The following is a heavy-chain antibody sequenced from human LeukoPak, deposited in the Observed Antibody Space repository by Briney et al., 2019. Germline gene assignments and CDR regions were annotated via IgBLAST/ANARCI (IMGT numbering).Heavy chain of an antibody. Sequence: GGSLRLPCAASGFTFSSYGMHWVRHAPGKGLQWVAVISYDGSSEYYADSVKGRFIISRDNSKNTLYLQVNSLRAEDTAVCYCAKDSDIAVAGTDDAFDLWGQGTMVTVSS. J-gene: IGHJ3*01. V-gene: IGHV3-30*18. D-gene: IGHD6-19*01. CDR3: AKDSDIAVAGTDDAFDL. CDR1: GFTFSSYG. CDR2: ISYDGSSE.